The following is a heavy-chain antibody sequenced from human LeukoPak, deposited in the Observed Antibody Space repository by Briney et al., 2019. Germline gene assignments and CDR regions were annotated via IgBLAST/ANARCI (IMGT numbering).Heavy chain of an antibody. CDR1: GVSFSGYY. D-gene: IGHD7-27*01. Sequence: SETLSLTCAVYGVSFSGYYWSWIRQPPGKGLEWIGEINHSGSTNYNPSLKSRVTISVDTSKNQFSLKLSSVTAADTAVYYCARDGDVFDYWGQGTLVTVSS. CDR2: INHSGST. V-gene: IGHV4-34*01. J-gene: IGHJ4*02. CDR3: ARDGDVFDY.